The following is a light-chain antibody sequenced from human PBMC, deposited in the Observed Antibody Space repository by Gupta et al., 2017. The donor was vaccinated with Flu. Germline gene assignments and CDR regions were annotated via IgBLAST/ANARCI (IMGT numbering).Light chain of an antibody. CDR3: QQYVASPYT. J-gene: IGKJ2*01. V-gene: IGKV3-20*01. CDR2: AAS. Sequence: EIALPQSPGTLSLSPGERATLSCRASQSVASSYLAWYQQKPRQAPRLLVYAASTRATGIPDRFSGSGSGTDFTLTISRLEPEDFAVYYCQQYVASPYTFGQGTKLEIK. CDR1: QSVASSY.